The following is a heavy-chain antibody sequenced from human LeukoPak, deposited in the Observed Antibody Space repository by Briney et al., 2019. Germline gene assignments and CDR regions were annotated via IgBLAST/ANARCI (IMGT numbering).Heavy chain of an antibody. D-gene: IGHD3-16*01. CDR1: GFTFKTYT. V-gene: IGHV3-15*01. CDR3: TTLGAFDY. CDR2: IKSKTFGGTT. J-gene: IGHJ4*02. Sequence: GGSLRLSCAASGFTFKTYTMSWVRQAPGKGLEWVGRIKSKTFGGTTDYAAPVKGRFTISRNDSKNTLYLHMNTLKTEDTAIYYCTTLGAFDYWGQGTLVTVSS.